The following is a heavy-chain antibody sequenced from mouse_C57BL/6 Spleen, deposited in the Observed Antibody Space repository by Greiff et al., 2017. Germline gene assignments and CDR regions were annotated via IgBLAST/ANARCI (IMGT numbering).Heavy chain of an antibody. D-gene: IGHD4-1*01. CDR3: ARERDWEGYFDY. CDR2: ISYDGSN. V-gene: IGHV3-6*01. J-gene: IGHJ2*01. Sequence: EVQLQESAPGLVKPSQSLSLTCSVTGYSITSGYYWNWIRQFPGNKLEWMGYISYDGSNNYNPSLKNRISITRDTSKNQFFLKLNSVTTEDTATYYCARERDWEGYFDYWGQGTTLTVSS. CDR1: GYSITSGYY.